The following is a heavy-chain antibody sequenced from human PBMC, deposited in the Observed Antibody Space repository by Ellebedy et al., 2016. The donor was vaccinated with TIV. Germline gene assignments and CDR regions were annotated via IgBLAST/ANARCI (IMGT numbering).Heavy chain of an antibody. D-gene: IGHD3-16*01. V-gene: IGHV4-39*01. J-gene: IGHJ4*02. CDR2: IYYTGST. CDR3: ARHGGRQRHLNY. Sequence: MPSETLSLTCTVSGGSITGSSYHRGWFRQPPGKGPDWIGVIYYTGSTYYNPSLTSRVTISVDTSKNQFSLNLNSVTAADTAVYYFARHGGRQRHLNYWGQGTLVTVSS. CDR1: GGSITGSSYH.